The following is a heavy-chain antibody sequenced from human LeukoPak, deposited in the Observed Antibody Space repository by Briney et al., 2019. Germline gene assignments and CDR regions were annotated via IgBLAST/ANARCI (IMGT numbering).Heavy chain of an antibody. CDR3: AKGYDSSGYYPWYFDY. V-gene: IGHV3-30*18. Sequence: SGRSLRLSCAASGFTFSSYGMHGVRQAPGKGLEWVAVILYDGSNKYYADSVKGRFTISRDNSKNTLYLQMNSLRAEDTAVYYCAKGYDSSGYYPWYFDYWGQGTLVTVSS. CDR2: ILYDGSNK. CDR1: GFTFSSYG. J-gene: IGHJ4*02. D-gene: IGHD3-22*01.